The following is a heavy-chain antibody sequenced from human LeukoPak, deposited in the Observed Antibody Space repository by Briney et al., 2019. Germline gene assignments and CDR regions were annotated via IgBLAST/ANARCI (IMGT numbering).Heavy chain of an antibody. Sequence: PGGSLRLSCAASGFTISSNYMSWVRQAPGQGLEWVSVIYGGCSTYYADSVKGRFTISRDNSKNTLYLQMHSLRAEDTAVYYCASGRTAGYYWGQGNLVTVSS. J-gene: IGHJ4*02. CDR2: IYGGCST. V-gene: IGHV3-53*01. D-gene: IGHD6-13*01. CDR3: ASGRTAGYY. CDR1: GFTISSNY.